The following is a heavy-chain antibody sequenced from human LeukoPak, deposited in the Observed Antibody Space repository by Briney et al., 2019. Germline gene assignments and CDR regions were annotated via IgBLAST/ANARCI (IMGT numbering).Heavy chain of an antibody. J-gene: IGHJ5*02. V-gene: IGHV1-2*02. D-gene: IGHD7-27*01. Sequence: GASVKVSCKASGYTFTGYYMHWVRQAPGQGLEWMGWINPNSGGTNYAQKFQGRVTMTRDTSISTAYMELSRLRSDDPAVYYCARDRVILTRRNWGGFDPWGQGTLVTVSS. CDR1: GYTFTGYY. CDR3: ARDRVILTRRNWGGFDP. CDR2: INPNSGGT.